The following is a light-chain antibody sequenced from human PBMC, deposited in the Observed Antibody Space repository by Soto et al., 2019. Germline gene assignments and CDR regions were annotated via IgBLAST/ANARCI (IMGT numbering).Light chain of an antibody. V-gene: IGKV3-20*01. Sequence: EIVLTQSPGTLSLSPGERATLSCRASQSVGRDYLAWFQQKPGQPPRLLIYHASSRATGIPDRFSGSGSGTDFTLTISGLEPEDFAVSYCQQYAASPITFGQGTRLEIK. CDR2: HAS. CDR1: QSVGRDY. J-gene: IGKJ5*01. CDR3: QQYAASPIT.